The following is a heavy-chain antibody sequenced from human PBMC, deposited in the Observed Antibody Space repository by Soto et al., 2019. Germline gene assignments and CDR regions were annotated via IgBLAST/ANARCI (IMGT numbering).Heavy chain of an antibody. J-gene: IGHJ4*02. CDR2: IKSRTDGGTT. D-gene: IGHD3-3*01. CDR1: GFTFSNAW. CDR3: TTLITIFGVVTYGSDY. Sequence: GGSLRLSCAASGFTFSNAWMSWVRQAPGKGLEWVGRIKSRTDGGTTDYAAPVKGRFTISRDDSKNTLYLQMNSLKTEDTAVYFCTTLITIFGVVTYGSDYWGQGTLVTVSS. V-gene: IGHV3-15*01.